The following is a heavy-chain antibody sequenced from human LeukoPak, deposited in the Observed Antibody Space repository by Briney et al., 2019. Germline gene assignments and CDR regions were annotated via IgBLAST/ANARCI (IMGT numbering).Heavy chain of an antibody. J-gene: IGHJ5*02. CDR2: ISSSGGST. Sequence: GGSLRLSCAASGFAFNYYGMTWVRQAPGKGLEWVSFISSSGGSTYYADSVKGRFTISRDNSKNTLYLQMNSLRVEDTAVYFCAKVFVLLRGTPENWFDPWGQGTLVTVSS. CDR1: GFAFNYYG. D-gene: IGHD1-14*01. V-gene: IGHV3-23*01. CDR3: AKVFVLLRGTPENWFDP.